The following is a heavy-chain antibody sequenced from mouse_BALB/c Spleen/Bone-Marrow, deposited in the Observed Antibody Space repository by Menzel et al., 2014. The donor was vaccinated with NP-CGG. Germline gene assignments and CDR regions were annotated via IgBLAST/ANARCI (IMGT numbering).Heavy chain of an antibody. CDR3: TRGLLRRGGYFDV. CDR1: GYSFTSYW. Sequence: VQLKHSGTVLARPGASVKMSCEASGYSFTSYWMHWVKQRPGQGLEWIGAIYPGNSDTSYNQKFKGKAKLTAVTSASTAYMELSSLTNEDSAVYYCTRGLLRRGGYFDVWGAGTTVTVSS. J-gene: IGHJ1*01. D-gene: IGHD2-3*01. V-gene: IGHV1-5*01. CDR2: IYPGNSDT.